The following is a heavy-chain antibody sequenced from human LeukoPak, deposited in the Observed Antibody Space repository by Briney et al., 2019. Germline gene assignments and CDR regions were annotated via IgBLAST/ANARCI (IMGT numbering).Heavy chain of an antibody. J-gene: IGHJ5*02. Sequence: SETLSLTCTVSGYSISSGYYWGWIRQPPGKGLEWIGSIYHSGSTYYNPSLKSRVTISVDTSKNQFSLKLSSVTAADTAVYYCARDEIVGANWFDPWGQGTLVTVSS. D-gene: IGHD1-26*01. CDR2: IYHSGST. CDR1: GYSISSGYY. V-gene: IGHV4-38-2*02. CDR3: ARDEIVGANWFDP.